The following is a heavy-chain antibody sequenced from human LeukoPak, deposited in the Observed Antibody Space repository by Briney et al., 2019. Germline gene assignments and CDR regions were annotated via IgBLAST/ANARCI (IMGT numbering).Heavy chain of an antibody. Sequence: GGSLRLSCAASGFIFSSHGMNWVRQAPGKGLEWVSVIYSGGSTYYADSVKGRFTISRDNSKNTLYLQMNSLRAEDTAVYYCAWFGELFGYWGQGTLVTVSS. CDR2: IYSGGST. CDR1: GFIFSSHG. V-gene: IGHV3-53*01. D-gene: IGHD3-10*01. J-gene: IGHJ4*02. CDR3: AWFGELFGY.